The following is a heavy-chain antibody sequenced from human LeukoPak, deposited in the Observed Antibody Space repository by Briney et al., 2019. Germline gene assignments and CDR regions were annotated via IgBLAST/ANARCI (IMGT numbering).Heavy chain of an antibody. CDR2: IYHSGST. CDR1: GGSIKSNNW. J-gene: IGHJ4*02. CDR3: ARLHSSSWYSMGYYFDY. Sequence: SETLSLTCAVSGGSIKSNNWWSWVRQPPGKGLEWIGEIYHSGSTNYNPSLKSRVTISVDTPKNQFSLKLSSVTAADTAVYYCARLHSSSWYSMGYYFDYWGQGTLVTVSS. D-gene: IGHD6-13*01. V-gene: IGHV4-4*02.